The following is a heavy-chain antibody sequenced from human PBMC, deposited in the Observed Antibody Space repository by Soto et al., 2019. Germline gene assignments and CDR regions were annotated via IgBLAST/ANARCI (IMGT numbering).Heavy chain of an antibody. CDR3: ARGNVVAIDY. CDR2: IYHSGST. V-gene: IGHV4-30-2*01. Sequence: QLKRQEPGSGLVKPSQTLSLTCAVFGGPIRSGGSSWSWIRQPPGKGLEWIGYIYHSGSTYYNPSLKSRVTISVYRSKNQFSLKLSYVTAADTAVYYCARGNVVAIDYWGQGTLVTVSS. J-gene: IGHJ4*02. CDR1: GGPIRSGGSS. D-gene: IGHD2-21*01.